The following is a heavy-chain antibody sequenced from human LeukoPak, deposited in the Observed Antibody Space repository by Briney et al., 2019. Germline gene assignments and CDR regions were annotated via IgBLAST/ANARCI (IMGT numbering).Heavy chain of an antibody. V-gene: IGHV3-23*01. D-gene: IGHD2-2*01. Sequence: GGSLRLSCAASGFTFSSYAMSWVRQAPGKGLEWVSAISGSGGSTYYADSVKGRFTISRDNSKNTLYLQMNILRAEDTAVYYCAKDKIRYCSSTSCYRSFDYWGQGTLVTVSS. CDR3: AKDKIRYCSSTSCYRSFDY. CDR2: ISGSGGST. J-gene: IGHJ4*02. CDR1: GFTFSSYA.